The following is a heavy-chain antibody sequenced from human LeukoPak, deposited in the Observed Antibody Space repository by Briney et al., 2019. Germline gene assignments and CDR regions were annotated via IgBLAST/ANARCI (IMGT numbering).Heavy chain of an antibody. Sequence: PSETLSLTCTVSGGSISSGSYYWSWIRQPAGKGLEWIGRIYTSGSTNYNPSLKSRVTISVDTSKNQFSLKLSSVTAADTAVYYCARDQEEGIAAGGSWFDP. J-gene: IGHJ5*02. V-gene: IGHV4-61*02. D-gene: IGHD6-13*01. CDR3: ARDQEEGIAAGGSWFDP. CDR1: GGSISSGSYY. CDR2: IYTSGST.